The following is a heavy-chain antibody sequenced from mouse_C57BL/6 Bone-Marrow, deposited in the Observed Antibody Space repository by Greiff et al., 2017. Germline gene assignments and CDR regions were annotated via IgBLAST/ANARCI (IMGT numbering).Heavy chain of an antibody. D-gene: IGHD1-1*01. Sequence: EVQLQQSGPVLVKPGASVKMSCKASGYTFTDYYMNWVKQSHGKSLEWIGVINPYNGGTSYNQKFKGKATLTVDKSSSTAYMELNSLTSEDSAVYYCASDYYGSSYYWYFGVWGTGTTVTVSS. V-gene: IGHV1-19*01. CDR2: INPYNGGT. CDR1: GYTFTDYY. CDR3: ASDYYGSSYYWYFGV. J-gene: IGHJ1*03.